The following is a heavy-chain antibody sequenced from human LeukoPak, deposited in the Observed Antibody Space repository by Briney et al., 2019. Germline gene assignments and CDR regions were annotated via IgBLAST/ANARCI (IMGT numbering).Heavy chain of an antibody. J-gene: IGHJ4*02. V-gene: IGHV3-15*01. CDR2: IKSKTDGGTT. D-gene: IGHD4-17*01. CDR3: TTVSYGDLYFDY. Sequence: GASLRLSCAASGFIFSNYAMSWVRQAPGKGLEWVGRIKSKTDGGTTDYAAPVKGRFTISRDDSKNTLYLQMNSLKTEDTAVYYCTTVSYGDLYFDYWGQGTLVTVSS. CDR1: GFIFSNYA.